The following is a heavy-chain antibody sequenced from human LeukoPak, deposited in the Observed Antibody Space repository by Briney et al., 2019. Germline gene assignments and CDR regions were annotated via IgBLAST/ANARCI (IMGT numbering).Heavy chain of an antibody. J-gene: IGHJ4*02. V-gene: IGHV3-30*03. CDR1: GFTFRTYS. CDR3: ARQFGHNRWYFDY. CDR2: VSADGRTQ. Sequence: GGSLRLSCAASGFTFRTYSIHWVRQAPGKGVEWVTVVSADGRTQLYSDSVNGRFTVTRDNSLNTLHLQMNSLKTEDTAVYYCARQFGHNRWYFDYWGQGALVTVSS. D-gene: IGHD5-24*01.